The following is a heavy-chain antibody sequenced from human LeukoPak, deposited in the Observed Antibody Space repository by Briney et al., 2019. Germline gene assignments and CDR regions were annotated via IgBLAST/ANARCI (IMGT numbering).Heavy chain of an antibody. D-gene: IGHD6-6*01. Sequence: PGGSLRLSCAASGFTVSSNYMSWVRQAPGKGLEWVANIKQDGSMKGYVDSVKGRFTISRDNAKNSLYLQMNSLRADDTAVYFCAMIEQVVSNVEGGYWGQGTLVTVSS. CDR2: IKQDGSMK. V-gene: IGHV3-7*01. J-gene: IGHJ4*02. CDR3: AMIEQVVSNVEGGY. CDR1: GFTVSSNY.